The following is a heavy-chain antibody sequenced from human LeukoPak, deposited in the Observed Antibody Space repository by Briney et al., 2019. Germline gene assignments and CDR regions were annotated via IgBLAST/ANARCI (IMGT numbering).Heavy chain of an antibody. CDR1: GFTFRTYW. D-gene: IGHD6-13*01. Sequence: GGSLRLSCAASGFTFRTYWMSWVRQAPGKGLEWVASIKRDASEKYYVDSVKGRFTISRDNAKNSLYLQMNSLRAEDTAVYNCVREASGGTKGVSGTFDIWGQGTMVTVSS. CDR3: VREASGGTKGVSGTFDI. V-gene: IGHV3-7*01. CDR2: IKRDASEK. J-gene: IGHJ3*02.